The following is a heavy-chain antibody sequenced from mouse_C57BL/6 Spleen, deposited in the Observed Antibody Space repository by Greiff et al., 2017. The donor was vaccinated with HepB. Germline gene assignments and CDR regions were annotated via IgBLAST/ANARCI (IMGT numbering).Heavy chain of an antibody. D-gene: IGHD4-1*01. Sequence: QVQLQQSGAELVKPGASVKLSCKASGYTFTEYTIHWVKQRPGQGLEWIGWFYPGSGSIKYNEKFKDKGTLTADKSSSTVYMEISRLTSEVSAVSFSAGHGELGFSWFAYWGQGTLVTVSA. CDR2: FYPGSGSI. V-gene: IGHV1-62-2*01. J-gene: IGHJ3*01. CDR1: GYTFTEYT. CDR3: AGHGELGFSWFAY.